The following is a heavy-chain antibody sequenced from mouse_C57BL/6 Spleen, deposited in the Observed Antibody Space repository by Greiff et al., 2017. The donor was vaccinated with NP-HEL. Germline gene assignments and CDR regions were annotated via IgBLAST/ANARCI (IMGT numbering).Heavy chain of an antibody. CDR2: ISDGGSYT. J-gene: IGHJ3*01. CDR3: ARGREDYDGAWFAY. V-gene: IGHV5-4*01. CDR1: GFTFSSYA. D-gene: IGHD2-4*01. Sequence: EVHLVESGGGLVKPGGSLKLSCAASGFTFSSYAMSWVRQTPEKRLEWVATISDGGSYTYYPDNVKGRFTISRDNAKNNLYLQMSHLKSEDTAMYFCARGREDYDGAWFAYWGQGTLVTVAA.